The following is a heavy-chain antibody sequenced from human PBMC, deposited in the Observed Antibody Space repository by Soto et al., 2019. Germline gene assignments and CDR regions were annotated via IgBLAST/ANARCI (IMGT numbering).Heavy chain of an antibody. Sequence: SETLSLTCTFSGGSISSSSYYWGWIRQPPGKGLEWIGSIYYSGSTYYNPSLKSRVTISVDTSKNQFSLKLSSVTAADTAVYYCATQEVEDWERPIDYWGQGTLVTVSS. J-gene: IGHJ4*02. CDR3: ATQEVEDWERPIDY. CDR2: IYYSGST. CDR1: GGSISSSSYY. V-gene: IGHV4-39*01. D-gene: IGHD3-9*01.